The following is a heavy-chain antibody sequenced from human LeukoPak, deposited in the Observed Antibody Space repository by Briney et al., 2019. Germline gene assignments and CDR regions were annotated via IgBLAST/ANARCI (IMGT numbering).Heavy chain of an antibody. J-gene: IGHJ4*02. Sequence: GASVTVSCKVSGYTLTELSMHWVRQAPGKGLEWLGGFDPEDGETIYAQKFQGRVTMTEDTSTDTAYMELSSLRSEDTAVYYCATIQKEWSGYSGYDPVFGYWGQGTLVTVSS. CDR3: ATIQKEWSGYSGYDPVFGY. V-gene: IGHV1-24*01. CDR1: GYTLTELS. D-gene: IGHD5-12*01. CDR2: FDPEDGET.